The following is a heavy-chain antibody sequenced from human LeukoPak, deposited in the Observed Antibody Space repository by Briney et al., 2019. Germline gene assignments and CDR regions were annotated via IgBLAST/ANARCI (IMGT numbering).Heavy chain of an antibody. D-gene: IGHD3-3*01. J-gene: IGHJ4*02. CDR1: GGTFSSYA. V-gene: IGHV1-69*13. Sequence: ASVKVSCKASGGTFSSYAISWVRQAPGQGLEWMGGIIPIFGTANYAQKFQGRVTITADESTSTAYMELSSLRPEDTAVYYCARNPLITIFDSGPFDYWGQGTLVTVSS. CDR2: IIPIFGTA. CDR3: ARNPLITIFDSGPFDY.